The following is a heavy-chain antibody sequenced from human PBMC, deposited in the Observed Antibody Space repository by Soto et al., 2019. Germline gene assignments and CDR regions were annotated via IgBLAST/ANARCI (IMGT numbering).Heavy chain of an antibody. D-gene: IGHD3-22*01. CDR3: ARDGGSYYDSSGYRGDY. J-gene: IGHJ4*02. CDR2: ISAYNGNT. Sequence: ASVKVSCKASGYTFTSYGISWVRQAPGQGLEWKGWISAYNGNTNYAQKLQGRVTMTTDTSTSTAYMELRSLSSDDTAVYYCARDGGSYYDSSGYRGDYWGQGTLVTVSS. V-gene: IGHV1-18*01. CDR1: GYTFTSYG.